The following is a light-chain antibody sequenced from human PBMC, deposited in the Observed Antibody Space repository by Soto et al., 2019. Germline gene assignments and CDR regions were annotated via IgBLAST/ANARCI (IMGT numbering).Light chain of an antibody. CDR1: SSNIGSNT. J-gene: IGLJ3*02. V-gene: IGLV1-44*01. CDR3: AAWDDSLNAWV. CDR2: TYN. Sequence: QSVLTQPPSASGTPGQRVTISCSGSSSNIGSNTVYWYQQLPGTAPKLLIYTYNQRPSGVPDRFSGSKSGTSASLAISGLQSEDEADYYCAAWDDSLNAWVFGGGTKLTVL.